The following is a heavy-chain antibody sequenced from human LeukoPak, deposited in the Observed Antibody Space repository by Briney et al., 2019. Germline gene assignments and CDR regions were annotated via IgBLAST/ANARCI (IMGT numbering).Heavy chain of an antibody. CDR3: ARQKDYYDSSGYVRDAFDI. V-gene: IGHV5-10-1*01. Sequence: GESLKISCKGSEYSFTSYWISWVRQMPGKGLEWMGRIDPSDSYTNYSPSFQGHVTISADKSISTAYLQWSSLKASDTAMYYCARQKDYYDSSGYVRDAFDIWGQGTMVTVSS. D-gene: IGHD3-22*01. CDR1: EYSFTSYW. J-gene: IGHJ3*02. CDR2: IDPSDSYT.